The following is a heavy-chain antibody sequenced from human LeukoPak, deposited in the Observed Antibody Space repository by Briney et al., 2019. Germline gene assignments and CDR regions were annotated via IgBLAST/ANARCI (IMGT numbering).Heavy chain of an antibody. D-gene: IGHD3-22*01. CDR3: ARGRYGTMIVVVSGSYYFDY. Sequence: ETLSLTCAVYGGSFSGYYWSWIRQPPGKGLEWIGEINHSGSTNYNPSLKSRVTISVDTSKNQFSLKLSSVTAADTAVYYCARGRYGTMIVVVSGSYYFDYWGQGTLVTVSS. CDR1: GGSFSGYY. V-gene: IGHV4-34*01. CDR2: INHSGST. J-gene: IGHJ4*02.